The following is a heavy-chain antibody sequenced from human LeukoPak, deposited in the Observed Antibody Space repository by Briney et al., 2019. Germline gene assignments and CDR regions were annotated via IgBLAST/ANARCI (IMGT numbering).Heavy chain of an antibody. V-gene: IGHV4-38-2*02. J-gene: IGHJ4*02. CDR2: IYHSGST. D-gene: IGHD3-22*01. CDR3: ARESVVVDI. Sequence: SETLSLTCTVSGYSISSGYYWGWIRQPPGKGLEWIGSIYHSGSTYYNPSLKSRVTISVDTSKNQFSLKLSSVTAADTAVYYCARESVVVDIWGQGTLVTVSS. CDR1: GYSISSGYY.